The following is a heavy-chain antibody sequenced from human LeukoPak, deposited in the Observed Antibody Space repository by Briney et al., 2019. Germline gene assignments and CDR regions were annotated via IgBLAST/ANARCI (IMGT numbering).Heavy chain of an antibody. CDR3: ATSAPYYDFWSGTPGFDP. V-gene: IGHV4-59*01. J-gene: IGHJ5*02. CDR1: GGSISSYY. Sequence: SETLSLTCTVSGGSISSYYWSWIRQPPGKGLEWIGYIYYSGSTNYNPPLKSRVTISVDTSKNQFSLKLSSVTAADTAVYYCATSAPYYDFWSGTPGFDPWGQGTLVTVSS. CDR2: IYYSGST. D-gene: IGHD3-3*01.